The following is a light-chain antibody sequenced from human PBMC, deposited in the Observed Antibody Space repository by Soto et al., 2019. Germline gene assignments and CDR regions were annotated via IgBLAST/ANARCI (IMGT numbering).Light chain of an antibody. CDR2: RTS. CDR1: QSISSN. CDR3: QQYNNWHRAT. Sequence: EIVMTQSPATLSVSPGERATLSCRASQSISSNLAWYQQKPGQAPRLLMFRTSSRATGFPARFSGSGSGTEFNLTISSLQSEDFGVYYCQQYNNWHRATFGGGTKLQIK. V-gene: IGKV3-15*01. J-gene: IGKJ4*01.